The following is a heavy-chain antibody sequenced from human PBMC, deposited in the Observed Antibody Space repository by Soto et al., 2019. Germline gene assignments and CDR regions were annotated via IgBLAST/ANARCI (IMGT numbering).Heavy chain of an antibody. D-gene: IGHD2-2*01. V-gene: IGHV3-21*01. J-gene: IGHJ4*02. CDR3: ARGGGSRGSWPCY. CDR2: VSSSSSFI. Sequence: GRSLTLSCAASGFTFSSYSMNWVRQAPGKGLEWVASVSSSSSFIYYADSLNGRFTISRDNAKNSLYLQMNSLRVEDTAVYYCARGGGSRGSWPCYWGQRTLVTVSS. CDR1: GFTFSSYS.